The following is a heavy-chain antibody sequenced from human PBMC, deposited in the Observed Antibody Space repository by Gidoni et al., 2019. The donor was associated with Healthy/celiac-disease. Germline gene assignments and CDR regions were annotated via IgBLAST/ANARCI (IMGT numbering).Heavy chain of an antibody. Sequence: QVQLVESGGGVVQPGRSLRLSCAASGFTFSSYGMHWVRQAQGKGLEWVAVIWYDGSNKYYADSVKGRFTISRDNSKNTLYLQMNSLRAEDTAVYYCARARSGSYSFDYWGQGTLVTVSS. D-gene: IGHD1-26*01. CDR2: IWYDGSNK. J-gene: IGHJ4*02. CDR3: ARARSGSYSFDY. V-gene: IGHV3-33*01. CDR1: GFTFSSYG.